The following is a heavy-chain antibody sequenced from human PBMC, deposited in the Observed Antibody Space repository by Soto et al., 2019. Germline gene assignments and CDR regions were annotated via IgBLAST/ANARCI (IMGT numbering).Heavy chain of an antibody. CDR2: INTGNGNT. Sequence: QVQLVQSGTEEKKPGASVKVSCEASGYSFTSYAMHWVRQAPGQRLEWMGWINTGNGNTIYSQKFQGRVTITRDTSASTAYMELSSLKSEDTAVYYCARRIGSGWYFDYWGQGTLVTVSS. J-gene: IGHJ4*02. CDR1: GYSFTSYA. CDR3: ARRIGSGWYFDY. D-gene: IGHD6-19*01. V-gene: IGHV1-3*04.